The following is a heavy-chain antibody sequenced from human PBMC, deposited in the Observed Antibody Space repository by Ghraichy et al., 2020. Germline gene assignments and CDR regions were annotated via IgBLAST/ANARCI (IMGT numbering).Heavy chain of an antibody. V-gene: IGHV4-59*01. J-gene: IGHJ5*02. CDR2: IHNSGST. Sequence: SETLSLTCTVSGGSINGYYWSWIRQPPGKGLEWIGYIHNSGSTNYNPSLKSRVTLSVDTSKNQFSLKLTSVTAADTAIYYCARGRGGGSSNAWFDPWGQGTLVTVSS. CDR3: ARGRGGGSSNAWFDP. CDR1: GGSINGYY. D-gene: IGHD2-15*01.